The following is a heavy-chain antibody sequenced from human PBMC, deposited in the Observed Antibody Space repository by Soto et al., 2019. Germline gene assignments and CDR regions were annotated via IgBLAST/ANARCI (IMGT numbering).Heavy chain of an antibody. CDR1: GGSISSNY. V-gene: IGHV4-59*01. D-gene: IGHD6-13*01. Sequence: SETLSLTCTVSGGSISSNYWTWIRQPPGKGLEWIGYVYNGGSTNYNPSLKSRVTISEDTSKSQFSLKVNSMTAADTAVYYCARYRREAVAGYTLDNWGQGILVTVSS. CDR3: ARYRREAVAGYTLDN. J-gene: IGHJ4*02. CDR2: VYNGGST.